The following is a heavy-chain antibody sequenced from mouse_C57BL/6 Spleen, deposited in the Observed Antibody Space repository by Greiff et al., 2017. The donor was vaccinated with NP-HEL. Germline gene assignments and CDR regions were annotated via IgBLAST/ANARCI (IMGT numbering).Heavy chain of an antibody. CDR3: ARSRTVVAHFDY. J-gene: IGHJ2*01. CDR2: IYPGSGST. CDR1: GYTFTSYW. V-gene: IGHV1-55*01. Sequence: QVHVKQPGAELVKPGASVKMSCKASGYTFTSYWITWVKQRPGQGLEWIGDIYPGSGSTNYNEKFKSKATLTVDTSSSTAYMQLSSLTSEDSAVYYCARSRTVVAHFDYWGQGTTLTVSS. D-gene: IGHD1-1*01.